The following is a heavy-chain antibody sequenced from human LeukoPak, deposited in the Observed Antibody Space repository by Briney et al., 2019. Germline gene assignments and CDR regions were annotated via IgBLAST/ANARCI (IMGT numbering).Heavy chain of an antibody. J-gene: IGHJ4*02. CDR3: ASPQTGFFGVARRGYYFDY. Sequence: PSETLSLTCTVSGGSLSSSSYYWGWIRQPPGTGLEWVGSIYYSGSTYYNPSRKSRVTISVNTSKNQFSLQLSSVTAADTAVYYCASPQTGFFGVARRGYYFDYWGQGTLVTVSS. D-gene: IGHD3-3*01. V-gene: IGHV4-39*01. CDR2: IYYSGST. CDR1: GGSLSSSSYY.